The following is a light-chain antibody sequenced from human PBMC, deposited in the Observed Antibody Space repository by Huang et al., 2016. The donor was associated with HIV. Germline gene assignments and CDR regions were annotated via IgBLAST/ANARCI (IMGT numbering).Light chain of an antibody. CDR3: QQYNNWPPNT. V-gene: IGKV3-15*01. Sequence: ETVMTQSPATLSVSPGNRATLPCRASQSISSNLAWYQQRPGQPHKLLIYGASTSATGIPARFSGSGSGTEFTLTISSLQSEDCATYYCQQYNNWPPNTFGQGTKLEIK. CDR1: QSISSN. J-gene: IGKJ2*01. CDR2: GAS.